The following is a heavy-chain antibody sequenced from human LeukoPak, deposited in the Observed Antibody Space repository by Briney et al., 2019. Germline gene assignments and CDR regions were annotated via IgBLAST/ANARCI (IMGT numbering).Heavy chain of an antibody. CDR3: AREGGRAVPGRFDQ. V-gene: IGHV3-30*02. CDR2: IQNDGSDK. Sequence: GGSLRLSRAASGVNFRSSGMHWVRQAPGKGLEWVTFIQNDGSDKYYAASVKGRFTISRDNSKNTVYLHMASLRADDTALYYCAREGGRAVPGRFDQWGQGTLVTVSS. CDR1: GVNFRSSG. D-gene: IGHD6-13*01. J-gene: IGHJ4*02.